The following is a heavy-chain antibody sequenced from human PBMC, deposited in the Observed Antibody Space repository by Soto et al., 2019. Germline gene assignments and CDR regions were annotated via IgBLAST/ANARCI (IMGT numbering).Heavy chain of an antibody. D-gene: IGHD3-3*01. CDR3: ARGYDFWSRYYGGWFDP. CDR1: GGSISSGGYS. V-gene: IGHV4-30-2*01. Sequence: SETLSLTCAVSGGSISSGGYSWSWIRQPPGKGLEWIGYIYHSGSTYYNPSLKSRVTISVDRSKNQFSLKLSSVTAADTAVYYCARGYDFWSRYYGGWFDPWGQGHLVTVSS. CDR2: IYHSGST. J-gene: IGHJ5*02.